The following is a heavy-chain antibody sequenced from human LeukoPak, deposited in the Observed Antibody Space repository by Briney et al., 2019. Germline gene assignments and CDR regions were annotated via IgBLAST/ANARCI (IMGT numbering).Heavy chain of an antibody. CDR1: GDSISSYY. V-gene: IGHV4-4*08. D-gene: IGHD1/OR15-1a*01. Sequence: PSETLSLTCTVSGDSISSYYWSWIRQPPGKGLEWIAYGQASGRTNYNPSLKSRVTISVDTSKNQFSLKLNSVTAADTAVYYCTRSISGTRSKFDYWGQGTLVTVSS. CDR3: TRSISGTRSKFDY. J-gene: IGHJ4*02. CDR2: GQASGRT.